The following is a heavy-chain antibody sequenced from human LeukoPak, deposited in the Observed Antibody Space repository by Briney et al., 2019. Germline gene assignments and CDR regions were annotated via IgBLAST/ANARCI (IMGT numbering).Heavy chain of an antibody. CDR1: GFTFSNYV. V-gene: IGHV3-30*04. J-gene: IGHJ4*02. CDR3: ARVWYYDILTGVDY. Sequence: GRSLRLSCAASGFTFSNYVMHWVRQAPGKGLEGVAVISYDGSNKYYADSVKGRFTISRDNSKNTLYLQMSSLRAEDTAVYYCARVWYYDILTGVDYWGQGTLVTVSS. CDR2: ISYDGSNK. D-gene: IGHD3-9*01.